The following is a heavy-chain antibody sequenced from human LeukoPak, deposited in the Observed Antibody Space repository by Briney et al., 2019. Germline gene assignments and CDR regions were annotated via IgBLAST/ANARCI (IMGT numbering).Heavy chain of an antibody. CDR2: INHSGST. V-gene: IGHV4-34*01. D-gene: IGHD3-10*01. J-gene: IGHJ4*02. Sequence: PSETLSLTCAVYGGSFSGYYWSWIRQPPGKGLEWIGEINHSGSTNYNPSLKSRVTISVDTSKNQFSLKLSSVTAADTAVYYCARSYYGPGVSYFDYWGQGTLVTVSS. CDR1: GGSFSGYY. CDR3: ARSYYGPGVSYFDY.